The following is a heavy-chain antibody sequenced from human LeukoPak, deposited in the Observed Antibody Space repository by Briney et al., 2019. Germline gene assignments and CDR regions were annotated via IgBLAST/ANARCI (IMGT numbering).Heavy chain of an antibody. CDR3: ARDSGGLTYYYDSSGYSLDY. Sequence: ASVKVSCKASGYTFTSYYMHWVRQAPGQGPEWMGIINPSGGSTSYAQKFQGRVTMTRDMSTSTVYMELSSLRPGDTAVYYCARDSGGLTYYYDSSGYSLDYWGQGTLVTVSS. D-gene: IGHD3-22*01. V-gene: IGHV1-46*01. CDR2: INPSGGST. CDR1: GYTFTSYY. J-gene: IGHJ4*02.